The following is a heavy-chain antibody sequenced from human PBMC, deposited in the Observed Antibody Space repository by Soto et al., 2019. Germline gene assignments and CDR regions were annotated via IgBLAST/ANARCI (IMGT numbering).Heavy chain of an antibody. J-gene: IGHJ4*02. Sequence: QVQLVQSGAEVKKPGASVKVSCKASGYAFTSYGISWVRQAPGQGLEWMGWISAYNGNTNYAQKLQGRVTMTTDTSTSTAYMELRSLRSDDTAVYYCERDPLGLVVRGVMADYWGQGTLVTVSS. CDR1: GYAFTSYG. CDR3: ERDPLGLVVRGVMADY. V-gene: IGHV1-18*01. D-gene: IGHD3-10*01. CDR2: ISAYNGNT.